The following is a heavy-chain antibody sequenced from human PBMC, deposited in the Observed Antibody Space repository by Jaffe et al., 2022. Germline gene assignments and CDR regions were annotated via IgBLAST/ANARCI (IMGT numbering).Heavy chain of an antibody. V-gene: IGHV4-59*01. J-gene: IGHJ4*02. CDR1: GGSMTSSY. D-gene: IGHD3-10*01. CDR2: IYYSGST. Sequence: QVRLQESGPGLVKPSGTLSLTCTVSGGSMTSSYWNWIRQAPGKGLEWIGYIYYSGSTKYNPSLKSRVTISKDTSNNQFSLTLTSVTAADTATYFCARFVYYYTSGTYYNGGLDSWGQGTQVTISS. CDR3: ARFVYYYTSGTYYNGGLDS.